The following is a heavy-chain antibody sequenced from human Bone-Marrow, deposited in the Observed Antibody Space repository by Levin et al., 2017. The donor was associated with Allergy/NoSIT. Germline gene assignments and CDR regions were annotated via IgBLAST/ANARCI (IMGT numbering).Heavy chain of an antibody. Sequence: KSGGSLRLSCRVSGNTLRESSIHWVRQAPGKGLEWMGGYHPQSGEAVFAQTFQGRVTLTEDTSTDTAYMQFNSLRSEDTALYFCAERSGSPSNCFDPWGQGTLVTVSS. CDR2: YHPQSGEA. CDR1: GNTLRESS. V-gene: IGHV1-24*01. D-gene: IGHD3-22*01. J-gene: IGHJ5*02. CDR3: AERSGSPSNCFDP.